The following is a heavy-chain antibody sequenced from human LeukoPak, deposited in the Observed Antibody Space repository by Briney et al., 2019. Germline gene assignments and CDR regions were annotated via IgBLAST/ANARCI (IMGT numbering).Heavy chain of an antibody. J-gene: IGHJ5*02. V-gene: IGHV3-30*03. CDR1: GFTFSSYG. D-gene: IGHD4-23*01. CDR2: ISYDGSNK. CDR3: ARYGSVYGGNSVYNWFDP. Sequence: GRSLRLSCAASGFTFSSYGMHWVRQAPGKGLEWVAVISYDGSNKYYADSVKGRFTISRDNSKNTLYLQMNSLRAEDTAVYYCARYGSVYGGNSVYNWFDPWGQGTLVTVSS.